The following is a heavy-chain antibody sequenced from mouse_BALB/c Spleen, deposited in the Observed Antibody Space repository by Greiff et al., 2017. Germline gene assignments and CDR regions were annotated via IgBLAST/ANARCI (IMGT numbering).Heavy chain of an antibody. J-gene: IGHJ3*01. V-gene: IGHV3-8*02. CDR3: ARFDYDEEWFAY. D-gene: IGHD2-4*01. Sequence: EVKLVESGPSLVKPSQTLSLTCSVTGDSITSGYWNWIRKFPGNKLEYMGYISYSGSTYYNPSLKSRISITRDTSKNQYYLQLNSVTTEDTATYYCARFDYDEEWFAYWGQGTLVTVSA. CDR1: GDSITSGY. CDR2: ISYSGST.